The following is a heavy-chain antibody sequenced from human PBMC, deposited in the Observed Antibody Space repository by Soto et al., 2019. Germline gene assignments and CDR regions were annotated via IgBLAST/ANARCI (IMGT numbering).Heavy chain of an antibody. Sequence: GGSLRLSCAASGFTFSSYGMHWVRQAPGKGLEWVAVIWYDGSNKYYADSVKGRFTISRDNSKNTLYLQMNSLRAEDTAVYYCARDQKWVAYYYYYYYMDVWGKGTTVTVSS. D-gene: IGHD6-19*01. CDR2: IWYDGSNK. J-gene: IGHJ6*03. V-gene: IGHV3-33*01. CDR1: GFTFSSYG. CDR3: ARDQKWVAYYYYYYYMDV.